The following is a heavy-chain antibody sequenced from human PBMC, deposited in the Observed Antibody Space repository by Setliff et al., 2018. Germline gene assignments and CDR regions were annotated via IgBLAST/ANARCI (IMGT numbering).Heavy chain of an antibody. D-gene: IGHD3-10*01. CDR2: IYTSGST. CDR3: AREGVGSGSDYWEVVRGMDV. J-gene: IGHJ6*02. V-gene: IGHV4-4*07. CDR1: GGSISNYY. Sequence: PSETLSLTCTVSGGSISNYYWSWIRQPAGKGLEWIGRIYTSGSTNYNPSLKSRVTMSVDTSKNQFSLMLYSVTAADTAIYYCAREGVGSGSDYWEVVRGMDVWGQGTTVTVSS.